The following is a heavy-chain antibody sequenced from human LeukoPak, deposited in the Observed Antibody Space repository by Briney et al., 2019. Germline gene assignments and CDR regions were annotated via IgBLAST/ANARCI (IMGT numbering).Heavy chain of an antibody. CDR3: AREGTRQITMISRAFDI. J-gene: IGHJ3*02. D-gene: IGHD3-22*01. CDR2: IYYSGST. V-gene: IGHV4-59*01. Sequence: SETLSLTCAVYGGSFSGYYWSWIRQPPGKGLEWIGYIYYSGSTNYNPSLKSRVTISVDTSKNQFSLKLSSVTAADTAVYYCAREGTRQITMISRAFDIWGQGTMVTVSS. CDR1: GGSFSGYY.